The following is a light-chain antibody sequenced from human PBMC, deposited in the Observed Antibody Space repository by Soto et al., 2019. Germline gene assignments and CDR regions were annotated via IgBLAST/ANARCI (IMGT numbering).Light chain of an antibody. J-gene: IGLJ3*02. CDR1: SSDVGGYNY. CDR2: EVK. CDR3: SSFTGISTQV. V-gene: IGLV2-14*01. Sequence: QSALTQPASVSGSPGQSITISYTGTSSDVGGYNYVSWYQQHPGKVPKLIIYEVKNRPSGVSSRFSGSKSGNTASLTISGLQPEDEADYYCSSFTGISTQVFGGGTKLTVL.